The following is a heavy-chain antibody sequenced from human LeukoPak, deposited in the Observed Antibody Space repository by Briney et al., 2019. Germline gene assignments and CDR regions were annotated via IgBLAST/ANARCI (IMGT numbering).Heavy chain of an antibody. CDR1: GGTFSSYA. D-gene: IGHD6-13*01. V-gene: IGHV1-18*01. J-gene: IGHJ4*02. CDR3: AKDGYSSSSLPDY. CDR2: ISAYNGNT. Sequence: RASVKVSCKASGGTFSSYAISWVRQAPGQGLEWMGWISAYNGNTNYAQKLQGRVTMTTDTSTSTAYMELRSLRSDDTAVYYCAKDGYSSSSLPDYWGQGTLVTVSS.